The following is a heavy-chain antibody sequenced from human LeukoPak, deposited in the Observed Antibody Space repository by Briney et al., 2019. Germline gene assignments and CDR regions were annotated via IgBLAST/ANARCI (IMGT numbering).Heavy chain of an antibody. CDR3: ARDHITMVRGGVRNYMDV. CDR1: GGSISSGSYY. V-gene: IGHV4-61*02. Sequence: PSETLSLTCTASGGSISSGSYYWSWIRQPAGKGLEWIGRIYTSGSTNYNPSLKSRVTISVDTSKNQFSLKLSSVTAADTAVYYCARDHITMVRGGVRNYMDVWGKGTTVTISS. J-gene: IGHJ6*03. D-gene: IGHD3-10*01. CDR2: IYTSGST.